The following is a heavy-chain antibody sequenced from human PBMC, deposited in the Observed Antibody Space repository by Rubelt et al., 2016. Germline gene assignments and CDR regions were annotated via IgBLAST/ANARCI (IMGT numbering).Heavy chain of an antibody. D-gene: IGHD6-13*01. CDR2: INPNSGGT. Sequence: QVQLVQSGAEVKKPGASVKVSCKPSGYTFTGYYIHWVRQAPGQGLEWMGWINPNSGGTNYAQKFQGRVTMTRGTCISKAYMELSNLRSEETAGYYCARDGDSTVDYWGQGTLVIVSS. V-gene: IGHV1-2*02. J-gene: IGHJ4*02. CDR1: GYTFTGYY. CDR3: ARDGDSTVDY.